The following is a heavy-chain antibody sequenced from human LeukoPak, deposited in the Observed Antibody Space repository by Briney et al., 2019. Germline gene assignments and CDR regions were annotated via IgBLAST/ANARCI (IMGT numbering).Heavy chain of an antibody. CDR2: IYPADSDT. CDR3: ARGDGYIPNYHFDY. Sequence: GESLKISCKGSGYIFTNYWIAWVRQMPGKGLEWMGIIYPADSDTRYSPSFQGQVTISADKSISTAYLQWGSLKASDTAMYYCARGDGYIPNYHFDYWGQGTLVTVSS. J-gene: IGHJ4*02. CDR1: GYIFTNYW. D-gene: IGHD5-24*01. V-gene: IGHV5-51*01.